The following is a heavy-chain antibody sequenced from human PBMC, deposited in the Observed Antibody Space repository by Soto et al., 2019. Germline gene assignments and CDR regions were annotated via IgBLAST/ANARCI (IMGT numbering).Heavy chain of an antibody. Sequence: SETLSLTCTLSGGAINDHYWSFIRQPPGKGLEWIGYIYYNGNTNYNPSLESRVTISVDRSRNQFSLRLTSLTAAGTAVYYCARVRTGYFDYWGRGALVTVSS. D-gene: IGHD3-9*01. CDR3: ARVRTGYFDY. CDR2: IYYNGNT. V-gene: IGHV4-59*11. CDR1: GGAINDHY. J-gene: IGHJ4*02.